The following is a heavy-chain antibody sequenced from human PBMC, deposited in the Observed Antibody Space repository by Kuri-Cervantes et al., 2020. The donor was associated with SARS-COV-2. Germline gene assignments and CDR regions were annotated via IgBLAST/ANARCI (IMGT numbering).Heavy chain of an antibody. CDR2: IYYSGST. D-gene: IGHD3-3*01. V-gene: IGHV4-39*01. J-gene: IGHJ5*02. Sequence: SETLSLTCIVSGVAIDSNSYYWVWIRQAPGKGLEWIGGIYYSGSTYHNPSLKRRVTMSADTSKNQFSLKLSSVTAADTAVYYCAKNRRFTIFGVVILDWFDPWGQGTLVTVSS. CDR3: AKNRRFTIFGVVILDWFDP. CDR1: GVAIDSNSYY.